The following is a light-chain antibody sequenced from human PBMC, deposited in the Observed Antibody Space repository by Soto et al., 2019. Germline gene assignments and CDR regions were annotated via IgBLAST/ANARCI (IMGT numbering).Light chain of an antibody. Sequence: EIVMTQSPATLSVSPGEGVTLSCRAGQSVRSNLAWYQQKPGQAPRLLIYGASSRATGIPDRFSGSGSGTDFTLTISRLEPEDFAVYYCQQYGSSPSFGQGTRLEIK. J-gene: IGKJ5*01. CDR1: QSVRSN. CDR2: GAS. V-gene: IGKV3-20*01. CDR3: QQYGSSPS.